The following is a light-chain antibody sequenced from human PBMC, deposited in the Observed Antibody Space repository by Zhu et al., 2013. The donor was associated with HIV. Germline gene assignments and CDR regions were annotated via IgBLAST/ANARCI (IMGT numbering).Light chain of an antibody. CDR3: QQYNNWPPYT. Sequence: EIVLTQSPGTLSLSPGERATLSCRASQSVASNLAWYQQKPGQAPRLLIYGASTRATGIPARFSGSGSGTEFTLTISSLQSEDFAVYYCQQYNNWPPYTFGQGTKLEIK. CDR2: GAS. J-gene: IGKJ2*01. CDR1: QSVASN. V-gene: IGKV3-15*01.